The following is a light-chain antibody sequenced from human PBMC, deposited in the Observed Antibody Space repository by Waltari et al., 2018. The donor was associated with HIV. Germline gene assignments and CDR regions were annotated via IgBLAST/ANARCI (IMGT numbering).Light chain of an antibody. Sequence: QSVLTQPPSVSAAPGQKVTIPCSGSSSNIGNNYVSWYHQLPATAPKLLIYEIKKRPSEIPDRSRGAKSGTSATRGITGLQTGDEADYYCGTGDSSLSAVVFGGGTKVTVL. CDR3: GTGDSSLSAVV. CDR2: EIK. J-gene: IGLJ2*01. CDR1: SSNIGNNY. V-gene: IGLV1-51*02.